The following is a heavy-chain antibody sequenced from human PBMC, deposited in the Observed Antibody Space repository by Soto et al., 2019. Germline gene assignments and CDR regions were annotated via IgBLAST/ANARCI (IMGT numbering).Heavy chain of an antibody. Sequence: SETLSLTCTVSGDSISSYYWSWIRQPPGKGLEWIGYIYYSGSTNYNPSLKSRVTISVDTSKNQFSLKLSSVTAADTAVYYCARAPRSGSYYFPFDYWGQGTLVTVSS. D-gene: IGHD1-26*01. CDR3: ARAPRSGSYYFPFDY. CDR1: GDSISSYY. J-gene: IGHJ4*02. CDR2: IYYSGST. V-gene: IGHV4-59*01.